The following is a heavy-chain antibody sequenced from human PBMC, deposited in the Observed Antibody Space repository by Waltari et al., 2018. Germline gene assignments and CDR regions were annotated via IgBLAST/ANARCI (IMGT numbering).Heavy chain of an antibody. CDR3: ARDRGRGLYFDS. CDR2: IHRSVRT. D-gene: IGHD2-15*01. V-gene: IGHV4-4*02. Sequence: GWICGPHSPEKVRELIGQIHRSVRTYYNPSLESRVSVSMDTSNNKFFLKLSSAIAADTAVYYCARDRGRGLYFDSWGQGTLVTVSP. J-gene: IGHJ4*02. CDR1: G.